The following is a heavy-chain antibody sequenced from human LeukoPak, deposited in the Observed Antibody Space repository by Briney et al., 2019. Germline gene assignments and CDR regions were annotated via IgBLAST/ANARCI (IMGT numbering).Heavy chain of an antibody. CDR2: ISSSGSTI. D-gene: IGHD4-17*01. V-gene: IGHV3-48*03. Sequence: PGGSLRLSCAASGFTFSSYEMNWVRQAPGKGLEWVSYISSSGSTIHYADSVKGRFTISRDNAKNSLHLQMNSLRAEDTAVYYCARDDYGGYYYYYGMDVWGQGTTVTVSS. J-gene: IGHJ6*02. CDR1: GFTFSSYE. CDR3: ARDDYGGYYYYYGMDV.